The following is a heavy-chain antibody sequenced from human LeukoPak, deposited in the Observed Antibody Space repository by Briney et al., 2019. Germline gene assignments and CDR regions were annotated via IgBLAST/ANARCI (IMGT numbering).Heavy chain of an antibody. D-gene: IGHD6-19*01. V-gene: IGHV5-51*01. CDR2: IYPGDSDT. J-gene: IGHJ4*02. CDR1: GYSFSIYW. CDR3: ARKYASGWPD. Sequence: GESLMISCKGSGYSFSIYWIGWVRQMRGKGVEWMGIIYPGDSDTRYSPSFQGQVTISADKSISTAYLQWSSLKASDAAMYYCARKYASGWPDWGQGTLVTVSS.